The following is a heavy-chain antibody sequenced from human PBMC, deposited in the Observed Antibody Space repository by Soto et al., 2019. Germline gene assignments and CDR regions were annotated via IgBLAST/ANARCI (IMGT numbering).Heavy chain of an antibody. J-gene: IGHJ6*03. V-gene: IGHV4-34*01. CDR1: GGSVRGYY. Sequence: PSGTLSITCAVYGGSVRGYYWSWIRQPQRKGQEWIGEINHSGSTNYNPSLKSRVTISVDTSKNQFSLKLSSVTAADTAVYYCARGLSGVVVPAATYYYYYYYMDFWGKGTTVTVSS. D-gene: IGHD2-2*01. CDR2: INHSGST. CDR3: ARGLSGVVVPAATYYYYYYYMDF.